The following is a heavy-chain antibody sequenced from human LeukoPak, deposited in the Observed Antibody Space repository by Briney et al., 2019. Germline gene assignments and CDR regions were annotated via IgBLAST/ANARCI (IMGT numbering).Heavy chain of an antibody. CDR1: GFTFSSYA. CDR3: VRDSGPYCSGGSCNSY. CDR2: VSYDGVNK. D-gene: IGHD2-15*01. Sequence: GGSLRLSCAASGFTFSSYAMHWVRQAPGKGLEWVVVVSYDGVNKYNAGSVKGRFTISRDNSKNTLYLQMNSLRAEDTAVYYCVRDSGPYCSGGSCNSYWGQGSLVTVSS. V-gene: IGHV3-30-3*01. J-gene: IGHJ4*02.